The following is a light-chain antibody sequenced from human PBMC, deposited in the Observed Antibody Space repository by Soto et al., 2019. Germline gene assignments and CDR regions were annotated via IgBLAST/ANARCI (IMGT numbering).Light chain of an antibody. J-gene: IGLJ2*01. CDR3: SSYTTTSTWV. V-gene: IGLV2-14*01. CDR1: IPDVGSSNY. Sequence: QSALTQPAPVSGSPGQSITISCTGTIPDVGSSNYVCWYNQHPGKPHTLMIYDVRNPPSGVSNRFAGSKSGNTASLTISGHQAEEEAYYYCSSYTTTSTWVFGGGTKLTVL. CDR2: DVR.